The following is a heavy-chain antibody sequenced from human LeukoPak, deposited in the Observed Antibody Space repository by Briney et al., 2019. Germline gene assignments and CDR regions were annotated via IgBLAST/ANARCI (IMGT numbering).Heavy chain of an antibody. Sequence: GRSLRLSCAASGFTFDDYAMHWVWQAPGKGLEWVSGISWNSGSISYADSVKGRFTISRDNAKNSLYLQMNSLRAEDTALYYCAKGELEGNLDYWGQGTLVTVSS. D-gene: IGHD1-1*01. CDR3: AKGELEGNLDY. J-gene: IGHJ4*02. V-gene: IGHV3-9*01. CDR1: GFTFDDYA. CDR2: ISWNSGSI.